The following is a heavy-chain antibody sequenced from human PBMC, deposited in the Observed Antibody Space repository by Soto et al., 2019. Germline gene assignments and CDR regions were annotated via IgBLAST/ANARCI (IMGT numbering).Heavy chain of an antibody. CDR2: ISGTSAYT. D-gene: IGHD3-22*01. Sequence: PGGSLRLSCAASGFTFTDYYMSWIRQAPGKGLEWLAYISGTSAYTNYADTVKGRFTISRDNARNALFLQMDSLRAEDTAVYYCAMNYYDTLNHHFFDHWGQGALVTVSS. J-gene: IGHJ4*02. CDR3: AMNYYDTLNHHFFDH. V-gene: IGHV3-11*06. CDR1: GFTFTDYY.